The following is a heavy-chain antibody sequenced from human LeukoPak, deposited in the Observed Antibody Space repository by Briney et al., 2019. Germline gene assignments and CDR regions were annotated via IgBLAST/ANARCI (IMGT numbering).Heavy chain of an antibody. CDR3: ANGAFRLYYIDV. D-gene: IGHD3-16*01. CDR1: GFTFSSYW. J-gene: IGHJ6*03. Sequence: GGCLRLSCAAPGFTFSSYWMHRVRRAPGKGLVWVSRINTDGSSTNYADSVKGRFTISRDNAKNTVYLQMNSLRAEDTAVYYCANGAFRLYYIDVWGKGTTVTVSS. V-gene: IGHV3-74*01. CDR2: INTDGSST.